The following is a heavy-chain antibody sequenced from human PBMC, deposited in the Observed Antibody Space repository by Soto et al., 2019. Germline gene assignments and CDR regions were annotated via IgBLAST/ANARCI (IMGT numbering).Heavy chain of an antibody. V-gene: IGHV3-21*01. CDR1: GFTFSSYW. D-gene: IGHD3-22*01. J-gene: IGHJ6*02. CDR3: ARDLGGVVKSSGRDHYYGMDV. CDR2: VSSSSSYI. Sequence: GGSLRLSCAASGFTFSSYWMHWVRQAPGKGLEWVSSVSSSSSYIYYADSVKGRFTISRDNAKNSLYLQMNSLRAEDTAVYYCARDLGGVVKSSGRDHYYGMDVWGQGTTVTVSS.